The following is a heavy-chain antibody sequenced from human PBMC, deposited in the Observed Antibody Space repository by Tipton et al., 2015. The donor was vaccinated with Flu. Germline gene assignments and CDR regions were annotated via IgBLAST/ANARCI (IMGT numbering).Heavy chain of an antibody. V-gene: IGHV4-61*02. CDR2: IYTCGST. CDR1: GVSVSSGCYY. Sequence: TLSLTCSVSGVSVSSGCYYWNWVRQPAGKGLEWIGRIYTCGSTNYNPSLQSRVTISVDTSKNQFSMKLSSVTAADTAVYCCARDLGEPRDGEDWGQGTLVTGSS. D-gene: IGHD7-27*01. J-gene: IGHJ4*02. CDR3: ARDLGEPRDGED.